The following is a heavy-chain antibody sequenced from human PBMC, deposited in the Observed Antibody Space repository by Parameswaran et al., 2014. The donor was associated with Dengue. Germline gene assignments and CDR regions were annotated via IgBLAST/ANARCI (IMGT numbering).Heavy chain of an antibody. Sequence: RWIRQPPGKGLEWVANIKQDGSEKYYVDSVKGRFTISRDNAKNSLYLQMNSLRAEDTAVYYCARFLFYGDYHYYYYYYGMDVWGQGTTVTVSS. V-gene: IGHV3-7*01. CDR2: IKQDGSEK. D-gene: IGHD4-17*01. CDR3: ARFLFYGDYHYYYYYYGMDV. J-gene: IGHJ6*02.